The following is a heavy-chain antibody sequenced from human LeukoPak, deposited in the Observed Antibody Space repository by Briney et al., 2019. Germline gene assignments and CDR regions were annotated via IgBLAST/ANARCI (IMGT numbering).Heavy chain of an antibody. CDR1: GGSFSGYY. CDR3: ARGRYYYDSSGYYWIPFDY. CDR2: INHSGST. D-gene: IGHD3-22*01. J-gene: IGHJ4*02. V-gene: IGHV4-34*01. Sequence: PSETLSLTCAVYGGSFSGYYWSWIRQPPGKGLEGIGEINHSGSTNYNPSLKSRVTISVDTSKNQFSLKLSSVTAADTAVYYCARGRYYYDSSGYYWIPFDYWGQGTLVTVSS.